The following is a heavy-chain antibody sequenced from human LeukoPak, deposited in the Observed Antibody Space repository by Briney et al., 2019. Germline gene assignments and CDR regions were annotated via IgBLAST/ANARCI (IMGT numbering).Heavy chain of an antibody. D-gene: IGHD6-13*01. CDR2: ITWNSGSI. Sequence: PLRLSCEASGFTFDDYAMHWVRQVPGKGLEWVSGITWNSGSIDYADSVKGRFTISRDNAKNSLYLQMNSLRAEDTALYYCGKDMYSSSWNFFDYWGRGTLITVSS. CDR3: GKDMYSSSWNFFDY. CDR1: GFTFDDYA. V-gene: IGHV3-9*01. J-gene: IGHJ4*02.